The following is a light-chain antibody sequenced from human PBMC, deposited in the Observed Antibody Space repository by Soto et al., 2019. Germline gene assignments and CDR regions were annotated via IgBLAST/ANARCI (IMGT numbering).Light chain of an antibody. V-gene: IGKV4-1*01. CDR2: WAS. J-gene: IGKJ1*01. CDR3: QQYYSSPPT. Sequence: DIVMTQSPDSLAVSLGERATFNCKSSQSVFSSSNYRNYLAWYQQKPRQSPKLLIYWASTRESGVPDRFSGSGSGTDLTLTISNRQAEDVAVYYCQQYYSSPPTFGQGTKVEIK. CDR1: QSVFSSSNYRNY.